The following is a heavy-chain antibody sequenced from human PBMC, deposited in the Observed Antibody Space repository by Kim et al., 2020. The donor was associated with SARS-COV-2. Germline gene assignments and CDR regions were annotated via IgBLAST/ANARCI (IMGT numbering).Heavy chain of an antibody. CDR2: IWYDGSNK. CDR1: GFTFSSYG. J-gene: IGHJ3*02. CDR3: ARELWFGESSGGDAFDI. V-gene: IGHV3-33*01. Sequence: GGSLRLSCAASGFTFSSYGMHWVRQAPGKGLEWVAVIWYDGSNKYYADSVKGRFTISRDNSKNTLHLQMNSLRAEDTAVYYCARELWFGESSGGDAFDIWGQGTMVTVSS. D-gene: IGHD3-10*01.